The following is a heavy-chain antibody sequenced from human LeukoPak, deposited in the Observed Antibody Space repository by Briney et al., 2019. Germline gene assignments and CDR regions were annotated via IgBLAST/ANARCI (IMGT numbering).Heavy chain of an antibody. D-gene: IGHD4-23*01. V-gene: IGHV3-7*01. J-gene: IGHJ3*02. CDR1: GFTFTTYW. CDR3: AREPTVVTPTDAFDI. Sequence: PGGSLRLSCVGSGFTFTTYWMSWVRQAPGKGLEWVANIKQDGSEKYYVDSVKGRFTISRDNANNSLYLQMNSLRAEDTAVYYCAREPTVVTPTDAFDIWGQGTMVTVSS. CDR2: IKQDGSEK.